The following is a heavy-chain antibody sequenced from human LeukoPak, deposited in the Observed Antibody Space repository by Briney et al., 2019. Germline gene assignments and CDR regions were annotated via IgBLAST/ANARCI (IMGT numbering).Heavy chain of an antibody. D-gene: IGHD3-9*01. CDR2: IYYSGST. CDR1: GGSLSSSSYY. Sequence: PSETLSLTCTVSGGSLSSSSYYWGWIRQPPGKGLEWIGSIYYSGSTYYNPSLKSRVTISVDTSKNQFSLKLSSVTAADTAVYYCARKYYDILTGYYSEGWGQGTLVTVSS. J-gene: IGHJ4*02. V-gene: IGHV4-39*01. CDR3: ARKYYDILTGYYSEG.